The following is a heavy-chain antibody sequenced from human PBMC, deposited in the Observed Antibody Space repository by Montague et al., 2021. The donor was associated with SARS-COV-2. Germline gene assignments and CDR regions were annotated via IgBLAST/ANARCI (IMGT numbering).Heavy chain of an antibody. V-gene: IGHV4-61*01. J-gene: IGHJ4*02. Sequence: SETLSLTCTVSGASVASGNSYWSWIRQPPGKGLEWLGYMYYTGHTNYNPSLESRVTMPVDPSKNQFSLTLTSVTAADTAVYYCARSRANVPSRPGFDYWGQGALVTVSS. D-gene: IGHD6-6*01. CDR3: ARSRANVPSRPGFDY. CDR1: GASVASGNSY. CDR2: MYYTGHT.